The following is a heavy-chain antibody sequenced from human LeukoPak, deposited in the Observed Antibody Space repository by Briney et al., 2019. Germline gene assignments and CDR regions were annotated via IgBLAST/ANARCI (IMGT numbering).Heavy chain of an antibody. D-gene: IGHD2-21*02. Sequence: PSETLSLTCAVYGGSFSGYYWTWIRQPPGKGLEWIGEINHSGSTNYNPSLKSRVTISVDTSKYQFSLKLSSVTAADTAVYYCARDRGVVTAIFYYGMDVWGQGTTVTVSS. CDR1: GGSFSGYY. J-gene: IGHJ6*02. V-gene: IGHV4-34*01. CDR2: INHSGST. CDR3: ARDRGVVTAIFYYGMDV.